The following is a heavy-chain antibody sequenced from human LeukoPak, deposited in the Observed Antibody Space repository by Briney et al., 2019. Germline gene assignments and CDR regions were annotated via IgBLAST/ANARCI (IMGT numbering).Heavy chain of an antibody. CDR2: ITEEGTSV. J-gene: IGHJ4*02. V-gene: IGHV3-74*03. CDR3: AKPHFDY. CDR1: EFTLRGYW. Sequence: PGGSLRLSCTGSEFTLRGYWMHWVRQAPGKGLEWLSHITEEGTSVSYADSVKGRFTISRDNSRNTLCLQMNSLRAEDTAVYYCAKPHFDYWGQGALVTVSS.